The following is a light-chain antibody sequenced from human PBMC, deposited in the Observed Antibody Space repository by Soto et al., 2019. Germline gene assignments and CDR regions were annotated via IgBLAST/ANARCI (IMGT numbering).Light chain of an antibody. CDR1: SGHSNYA. V-gene: IGLV4-69*01. J-gene: IGLJ3*02. CDR3: QTWATGIRV. CDR2: LNGDGSH. Sequence: QSVLTQSPSASASLGASVKLTCTLSSGHSNYAIAWHQQQPEKGPRYLMKLNGDGSHSKGDGIPDRFSGSSSGAERYLTISSLQSEDEADYYCQTWATGIRVFGGGTKLTVL.